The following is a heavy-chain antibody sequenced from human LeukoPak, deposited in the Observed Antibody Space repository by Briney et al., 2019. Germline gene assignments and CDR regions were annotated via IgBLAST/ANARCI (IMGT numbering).Heavy chain of an antibody. CDR1: GYTFTGYY. J-gene: IGHJ4*02. CDR2: INPNSGGT. V-gene: IGHV1-2*02. D-gene: IGHD3-3*01. CDR3: ARVYGYWSLNTDY. Sequence: ASVKVSCKASGYTFTGYYIHWVRQTPGQGLEWMGWINPNSGGTNYAQNFQGRVTMTRDTSISTAYMDLSSLISDDTAVYYCARVYGYWSLNTDYWGQGTLVTVSS.